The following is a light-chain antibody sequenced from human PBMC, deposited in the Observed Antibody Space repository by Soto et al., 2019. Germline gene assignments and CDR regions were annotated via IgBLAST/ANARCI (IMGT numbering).Light chain of an antibody. Sequence: DIQMTQSPSILSASVGDRVTITCRASQSIGSWLAWYQHKPGKAPKLLIYKASSLESGVPLRFSGSGSGTEFTLTISSLQRDDFATYYCQQYGSSPYTFGLGTKVDIK. CDR3: QQYGSSPYT. J-gene: IGKJ2*01. CDR1: QSIGSW. CDR2: KAS. V-gene: IGKV1-5*03.